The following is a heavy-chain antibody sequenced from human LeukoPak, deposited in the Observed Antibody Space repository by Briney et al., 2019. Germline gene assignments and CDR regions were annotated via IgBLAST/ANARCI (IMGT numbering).Heavy chain of an antibody. Sequence: GGSLRLSCEASGFTFTNYGMAWVRQAPGKGLEWVSGLSGNVHNSYYADSVKGRFIISRDNSKNTLYLQMNSLRAEDTATYFCAKDTYGRFDFWGPGTLVTVSS. CDR2: LSGNVHNS. CDR3: AKDTYGRFDF. CDR1: GFTFTNYG. J-gene: IGHJ4*02. V-gene: IGHV3-23*01. D-gene: IGHD3-10*01.